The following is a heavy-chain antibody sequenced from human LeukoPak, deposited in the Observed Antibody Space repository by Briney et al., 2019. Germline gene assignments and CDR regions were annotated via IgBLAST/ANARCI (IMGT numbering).Heavy chain of an antibody. CDR2: VHHSGTS. CDR3: AGAEIDRLRSPGTLYYIDT. D-gene: IGHD5-12*01. CDR1: GDSIRRYF. J-gene: IGHJ5*02. V-gene: IGHV4-59*01. Sequence: SETLSLTCSVSGDSIRRYFWSWIRLSPGKGLEWIGYVHHSGTSGYKPSLESRVTMSLDTSENQFSLTLKSVTAADTALYYCAGAEIDRLRSPGTLYYIDTWGPGTLVTVSS.